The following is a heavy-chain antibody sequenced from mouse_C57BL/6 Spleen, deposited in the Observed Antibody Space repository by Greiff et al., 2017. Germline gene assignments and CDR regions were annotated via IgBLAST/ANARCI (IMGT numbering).Heavy chain of an antibody. V-gene: IGHV1-64*01. CDR2: IHPNSGST. J-gene: IGHJ4*01. Sequence: VQLQQPGAELVKPGASVKLSCKASGYTFTSYWMHWVKQRPGQGLEWIGMIHPNSGSTNYNEKFKSKATLTVDKSSSTAYMQLSSLTSEDSAVYYCARSGYDYYAMDYWGQGTSATVSS. CDR1: GYTFTSYW. CDR3: ARSGYDYYAMDY. D-gene: IGHD3-1*01.